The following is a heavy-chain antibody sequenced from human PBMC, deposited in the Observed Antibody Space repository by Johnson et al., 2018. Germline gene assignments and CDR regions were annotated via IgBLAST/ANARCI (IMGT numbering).Heavy chain of an antibody. D-gene: IGHD3-16*01. Sequence: QVQLVESGGGVVQXGRSLRLSCAASGFTFSSYGMHWVRQAPGKGLAWVAVISYDGSNKYYADSVKGRSTIYRDNSTNTLYLQMNSLRAEDPAVYYGTKTLPAYHRNAFDIWGQGTMVTVSS. CDR2: ISYDGSNK. J-gene: IGHJ3*02. CDR1: GFTFSSYG. CDR3: TKTLPAYHRNAFDI. V-gene: IGHV3-30*18.